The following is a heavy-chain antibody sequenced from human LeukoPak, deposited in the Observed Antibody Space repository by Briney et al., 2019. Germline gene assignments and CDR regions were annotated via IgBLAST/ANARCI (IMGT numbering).Heavy chain of an antibody. D-gene: IGHD1-26*01. CDR2: IYYSGST. V-gene: IGHV4-59*01. Sequence: PSETLSLTCTVSGGSISSYYWSWIRQPPGKGLEWIGYIYYSGSTKYNPSLKSRVTISVDTSKNQFSLRLSSVTAADTAVYYCASGSYYFDYWGQGTLVTVSS. CDR1: GGSISSYY. CDR3: ASGSYYFDY. J-gene: IGHJ4*02.